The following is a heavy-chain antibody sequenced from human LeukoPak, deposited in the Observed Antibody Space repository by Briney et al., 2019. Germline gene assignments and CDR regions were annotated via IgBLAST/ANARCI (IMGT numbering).Heavy chain of an antibody. CDR3: ARASEGIGYFDT. Sequence: KPSETLSLTCTVSGASFGNDYWSWVRQAPGKGLEWIGYIYHNGRTNYSPSLKSRITMSIDTSQNQFSLKLTSVTAADTAVYYCARASEGIGYFDTWGRGSLVTVSS. J-gene: IGHJ4*02. V-gene: IGHV4-59*01. CDR1: GASFGNDY. D-gene: IGHD3-3*01. CDR2: IYHNGRT.